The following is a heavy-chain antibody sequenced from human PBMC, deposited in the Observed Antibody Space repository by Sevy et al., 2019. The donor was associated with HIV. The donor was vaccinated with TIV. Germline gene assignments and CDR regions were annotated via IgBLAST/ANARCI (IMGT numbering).Heavy chain of an antibody. J-gene: IGHJ4*02. V-gene: IGHV3-30-3*01. CDR3: ARADTAMVRFDY. CDR1: GFTFSSYA. CDR2: ISYDGSNK. D-gene: IGHD5-18*01. Sequence: GGSLRLSCAASGFTFSSYAMHWVRQAPGKGLEWEAVISYDGSNKYYADSVKGRFTISRDNSKNTLYLQMNSLRAEDTAVYYCARADTAMVRFDYWGQGTLVTVSS.